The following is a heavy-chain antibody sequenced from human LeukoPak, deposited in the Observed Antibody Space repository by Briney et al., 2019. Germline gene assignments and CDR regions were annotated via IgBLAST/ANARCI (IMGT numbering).Heavy chain of an antibody. Sequence: GGSLRLSCAASGFTFNNYAMMWVRQAQGQGLEWVSAITGGGRTYYADSVKGRFTISRDNSKNTLYLQMNSLRAEDTAVYYCAKGLWGHCSSTSCEGADYWGQGTLVTVSS. CDR1: GFTFNNYA. CDR2: ITGGGRT. V-gene: IGHV3-23*01. J-gene: IGHJ4*02. CDR3: AKGLWGHCSSTSCEGADY. D-gene: IGHD2-2*01.